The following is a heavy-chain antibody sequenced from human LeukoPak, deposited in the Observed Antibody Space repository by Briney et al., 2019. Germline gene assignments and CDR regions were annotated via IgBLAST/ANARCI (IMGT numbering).Heavy chain of an antibody. Sequence: KASETLSLTCTVSGGSISCYYWSWIRQPPGRGLEWIGYIYYSGSTNYNPSLKSRVTISVDTSKNQFSLKLSSVTAADTALYYWARAPGWSGYPRAGYMDVWDKGTTVTVSS. CDR3: ARAPGWSGYPRAGYMDV. J-gene: IGHJ6*03. CDR1: GGSISCYY. V-gene: IGHV4-59*01. D-gene: IGHD3-3*01. CDR2: IYYSGST.